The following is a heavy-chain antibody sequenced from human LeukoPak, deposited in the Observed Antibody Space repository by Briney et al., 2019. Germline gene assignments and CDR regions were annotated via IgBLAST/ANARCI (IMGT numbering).Heavy chain of an antibody. CDR1: GFTFSDYY. V-gene: IGHV3-11*04. Sequence: PGGSLRLSCAASGFTFSDYYMSWIRQAPGKGLEWVSYISSSGSTIYYADSVKGRFTISRDNAQNSVYLQMNSVRAEDTAVYYCARIGYSSSCFDYWGQGTPVTVSS. D-gene: IGHD6-13*01. CDR3: ARIGYSSSCFDY. CDR2: ISSSGSTI. J-gene: IGHJ4*02.